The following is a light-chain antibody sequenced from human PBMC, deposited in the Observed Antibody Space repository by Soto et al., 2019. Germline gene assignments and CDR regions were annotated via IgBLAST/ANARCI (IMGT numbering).Light chain of an antibody. V-gene: IGKV3-15*01. CDR1: RSVGSN. J-gene: IGKJ2*01. Sequence: EIVMTQSPATLSVSPGERATLSCRASRSVGSNLAWYQQTPSQAPRPLIYGASSRATGVPARFSGSGSGTEFTLTISSLQSEDFAVYYCQQYDSWPRTFGQGTKVEIK. CDR2: GAS. CDR3: QQYDSWPRT.